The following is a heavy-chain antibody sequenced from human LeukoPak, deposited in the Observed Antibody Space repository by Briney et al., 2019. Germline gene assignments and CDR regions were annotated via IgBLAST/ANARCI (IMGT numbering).Heavy chain of an antibody. CDR2: ISGSGGST. J-gene: IGHJ5*02. V-gene: IGHV3-23*01. CDR1: GFTFGSYA. Sequence: PGGSLRLSCAASGFTFGSYAMTWVRQAPGKGLEWVSGISGSGGSTYYADSVKGRFTISRDNSKNTLYLQMNSLRAEDTAVYYYARGSYSLFDPWGQGTLVTVSS. D-gene: IGHD3-16*01. CDR3: ARGSYSLFDP.